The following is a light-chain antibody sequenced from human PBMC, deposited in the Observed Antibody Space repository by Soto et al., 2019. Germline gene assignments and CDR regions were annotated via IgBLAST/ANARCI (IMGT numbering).Light chain of an antibody. V-gene: IGKV1-39*01. J-gene: IGKJ4*01. Sequence: DIQMTQSPSSLSTSVGDRVTISCRASQSVYSYVNWYQQKPGNPPKLLIYGASPWQGGGPSRFSGSGSGTAFILSIRGLQPADFAPYYCQQRYRVPLTFGGGTPVEIK. CDR1: QSVYSY. CDR3: QQRYRVPLT. CDR2: GAS.